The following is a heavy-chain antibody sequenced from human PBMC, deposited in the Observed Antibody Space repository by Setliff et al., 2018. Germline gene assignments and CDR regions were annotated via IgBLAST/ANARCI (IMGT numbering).Heavy chain of an antibody. CDR3: ARGYYYSYARYYVVGDY. V-gene: IGHV1-46*01. Sequence: ASVKVSCKASGYISTSYGITWVRRAPGQGLEWMGRINPGGGSTTYAQKFQGRVTMTRDTSTSTVYMGLSSLRTEDTAVYYCARGYYYSYARYYVVGDYWGQGTQVTVSS. J-gene: IGHJ4*02. CDR2: INPGGGST. CDR1: GYISTSYG. D-gene: IGHD3-22*01.